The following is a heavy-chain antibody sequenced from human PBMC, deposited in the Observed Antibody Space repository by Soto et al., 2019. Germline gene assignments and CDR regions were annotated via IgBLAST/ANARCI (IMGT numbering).Heavy chain of an antibody. V-gene: IGHV3-7*04. D-gene: IGHD2-2*01. CDR2: IKQDGSEK. J-gene: IGHJ6*02. CDR3: ARVEGYCISTSCYWATRYYGMDV. Sequence: PGGSLRLSCAASGFTFSSYWMSWVRQAPGKGLEWVANIKQDGSEKYYVDSVKGRFTISRDNAKNSLYLQMNSLRAEDTAVYYCARVEGYCISTSCYWATRYYGMDVWGQGTTVTVSS. CDR1: GFTFSSYW.